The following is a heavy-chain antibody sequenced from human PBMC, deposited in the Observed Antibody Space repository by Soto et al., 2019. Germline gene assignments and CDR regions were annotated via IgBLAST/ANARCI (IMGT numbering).Heavy chain of an antibody. J-gene: IGHJ6*02. D-gene: IGHD3-3*01. CDR2: IVPAFGTP. V-gene: IGHV1-69*01. Sequence: QVQLVQSGAEVKKPGSSVKVSCRASGGTFSNYAISWVRQAPGQGLEWMGGIVPAFGTPNYAQNLQGRITITADDSTHTGYMDLSSLRSEDTAVYYCARGATIFGVAAYSYYEMEVWGQGTTVNVSS. CDR1: GGTFSNYA. CDR3: ARGATIFGVAAYSYYEMEV.